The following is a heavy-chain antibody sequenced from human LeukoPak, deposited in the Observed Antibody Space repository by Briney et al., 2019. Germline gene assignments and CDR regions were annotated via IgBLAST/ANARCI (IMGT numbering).Heavy chain of an antibody. J-gene: IGHJ4*02. D-gene: IGHD2-8*02. CDR2: IYYSGNT. CDR1: GGSFSDYY. CDR3: ARWQYWDTGGYFDY. Sequence: SETLSLTCAVYGGSFSDYYWSWIRQPPGKGLEWIGYIYYSGNTYYNPSLQSRVTISVDTSKNQFSLKLSSVTAADTAVYYCARWQYWDTGGYFDYWGQGTLVTVSS. V-gene: IGHV4-34*09.